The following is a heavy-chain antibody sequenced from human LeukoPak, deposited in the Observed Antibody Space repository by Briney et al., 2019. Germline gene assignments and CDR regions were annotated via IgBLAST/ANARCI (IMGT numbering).Heavy chain of an antibody. V-gene: IGHV4-61*08. CDR1: GGSISCGDYY. D-gene: IGHD4-11*01. Sequence: SETLSLTCTVSGGSISCGDYYWSWIRQPPGKGLKWIGYIFYSGSTNYNPSLKSRVTISVDTSKNQFSLKLSSVTAADTAVYYCARDRDSNYLDWGQGTLVTVSS. CDR2: IFYSGST. CDR3: ARDRDSNYLD. J-gene: IGHJ4*02.